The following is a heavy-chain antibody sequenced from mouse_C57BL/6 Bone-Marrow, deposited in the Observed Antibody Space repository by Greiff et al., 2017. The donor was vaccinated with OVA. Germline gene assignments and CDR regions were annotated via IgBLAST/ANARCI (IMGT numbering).Heavy chain of an antibody. J-gene: IGHJ4*01. D-gene: IGHD1-1*01. CDR1: GYTFTSYW. CDR2: IDPNSGGT. V-gene: IGHV1-72*01. Sequence: QVQLQQPGAELVKPGASVKLSCKASGYTFTSYWMHWVKQRPGRGLEWIGRIDPNSGGTKYNEKFKSKATLTVDKPSSTAYMQLSSLTSEDSAVYYCANLGLIYYYGSSYVDYAMDYWGQGTSVTVST. CDR3: ANLGLIYYYGSSYVDYAMDY.